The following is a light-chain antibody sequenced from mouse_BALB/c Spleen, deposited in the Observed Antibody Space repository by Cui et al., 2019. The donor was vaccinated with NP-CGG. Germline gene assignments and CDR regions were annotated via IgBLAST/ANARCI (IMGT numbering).Light chain of an antibody. CDR2: GTK. Sequence: ILTQESALTTSPGETVTLTCRSITGAVTTSNYANWVQEKPDHLFTGLIGGTKNRAPGVPARFSGSLIGDEAALTITGAQTEDEAIYFCALWYSNHWVFGGGTKLTVL. V-gene: IGLV1*01. CDR1: TGAVTTSNY. CDR3: ALWYSNHWV. J-gene: IGLJ1*01.